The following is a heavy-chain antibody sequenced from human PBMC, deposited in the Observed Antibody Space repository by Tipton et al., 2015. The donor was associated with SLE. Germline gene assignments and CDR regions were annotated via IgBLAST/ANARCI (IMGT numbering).Heavy chain of an antibody. CDR3: ARDRAAAPYYYYYGMDV. CDR2: ISYDGSNK. CDR1: GFTFSSYA. D-gene: IGHD6-13*01. J-gene: IGHJ6*02. V-gene: IGHV3-30*04. Sequence: SLRLSCAASGFTFSSYAMHWVRQAPGKGLEWVAVISYDGSNKYYADSVKGRFTISRDNSKNTLYLQMNSLRAEDTAVYYCARDRAAAPYYYYYGMDVCGQGTTVSVSS.